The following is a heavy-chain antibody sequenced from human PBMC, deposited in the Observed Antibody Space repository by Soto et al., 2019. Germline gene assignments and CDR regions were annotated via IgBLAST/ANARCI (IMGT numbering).Heavy chain of an antibody. CDR1: GYIFKNYA. D-gene: IGHD3-16*02. J-gene: IGHJ4*02. V-gene: IGHV1-69*13. CDR3: ARHLYDYVWGSYRH. Sequence: GASVKVSCKSSGYIFKNYAVTWLRQAPGQGLEWMGGIIPVFGIPDYSQKFRGRVTITADESTSTVYMELRSLTSEDTAVYYCARHLYDYVWGSYRHWGQGTLVTVSS. CDR2: IIPVFGIP.